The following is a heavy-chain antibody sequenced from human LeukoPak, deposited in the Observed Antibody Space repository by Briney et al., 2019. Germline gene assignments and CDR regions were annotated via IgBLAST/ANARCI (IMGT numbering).Heavy chain of an antibody. CDR3: TSSEAAAAYYFDY. CDR2: IRSKAYGGTT. J-gene: IGHJ4*02. D-gene: IGHD6-13*01. CDR1: GFTFGYYA. V-gene: IGHV3-49*04. Sequence: GGSLRLSCTASGFTFGYYAMSWVRQAPGKGLEWVGFIRSKAYGGTTEYAASVKGRFTISRDDSKSIAYLQMNSLKTEDTAVYYCTSSEAAAAYYFDYWGQGTLVTVSS.